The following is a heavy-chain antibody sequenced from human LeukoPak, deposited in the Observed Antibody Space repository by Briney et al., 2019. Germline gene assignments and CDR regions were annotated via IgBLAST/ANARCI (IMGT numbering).Heavy chain of an antibody. CDR2: IIPIFGTA. Sequence: ASVKVSCKASGGTFSSYAISWLRQAPGQGLEWMGGIIPIFGTANYAQKFQGRVTITTDESTSTAYMELSSLGSEDTAVYYCARQVTIFGVVIENAFDIWGQGTMVTVSS. D-gene: IGHD3-3*01. CDR1: GGTFSSYA. J-gene: IGHJ3*02. CDR3: ARQVTIFGVVIENAFDI. V-gene: IGHV1-69*05.